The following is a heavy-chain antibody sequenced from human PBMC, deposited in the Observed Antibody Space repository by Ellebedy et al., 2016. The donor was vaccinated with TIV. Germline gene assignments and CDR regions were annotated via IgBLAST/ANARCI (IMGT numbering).Heavy chain of an antibody. D-gene: IGHD3-9*01. V-gene: IGHV3-23*01. CDR2: ISGSGGST. CDR3: AKCGSTNYDILTGYYSYYGMDV. J-gene: IGHJ6*02. CDR1: EFTFSNYA. Sequence: GESLKISXAASEFTFSNYAMSWVRQAPGKGLEWVSAISGSGGSTYYADSVKGRFTISRDNSKNTLYLQMNSLRAEDTAVYYCAKCGSTNYDILTGYYSYYGMDVWGQGTTVTVSS.